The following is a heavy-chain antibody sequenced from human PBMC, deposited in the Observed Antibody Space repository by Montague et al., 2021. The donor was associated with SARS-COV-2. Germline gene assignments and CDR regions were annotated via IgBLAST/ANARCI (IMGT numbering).Heavy chain of an antibody. CDR3: ARGGNLWDSSGYYREGYFYGMDV. Sequence: SLRLSLSASGFTFSSYSMNWVRQAPGKGLEWVSYISSSSTTIYYADSVKGRFTISRDNAKNSLYLQVNSLRAEDTVVYYCARGGNLWDSSGYYREGYFYGMDVWGQGTTVTVS. J-gene: IGHJ6*02. V-gene: IGHV3-48*04. D-gene: IGHD3-22*01. CDR2: ISSSSTTI. CDR1: GFTFSSYS.